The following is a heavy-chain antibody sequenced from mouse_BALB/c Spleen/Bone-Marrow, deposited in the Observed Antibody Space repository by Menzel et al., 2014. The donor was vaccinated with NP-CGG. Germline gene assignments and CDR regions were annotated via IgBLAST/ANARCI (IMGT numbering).Heavy chain of an antibody. Sequence: VQLQQSVTELVRPGTSVIISCKASGYSFTNYYLGWVKQRPGHGLEWIGDIYPGGGYTDYSERFKGKATLTADTSSSATYMHLNSMTSEYSDVYFCARDNNDKDFFDYWGQGTTLTVSS. D-gene: IGHD1-3*01. CDR1: GYSFTNYY. CDR3: ARDNNDKDFFDY. J-gene: IGHJ2*01. V-gene: IGHV1-63*02. CDR2: IYPGGGYT.